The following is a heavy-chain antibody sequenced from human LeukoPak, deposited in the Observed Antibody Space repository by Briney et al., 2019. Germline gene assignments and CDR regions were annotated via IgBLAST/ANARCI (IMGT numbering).Heavy chain of an antibody. D-gene: IGHD3-10*01. CDR3: AREVRAIPSWFDP. CDR1: GGTFSSYA. J-gene: IGHJ5*02. Sequence: SVKVSCKASGGTFSSYAISWVRQAPGQGLEWKGGIIPIFGTANYAQKFQGRVTITADESTSTAYMELSSLRSEDTAVYYCAREVRAIPSWFDPWGQGTLVTVSS. CDR2: IIPIFGTA. V-gene: IGHV1-69*01.